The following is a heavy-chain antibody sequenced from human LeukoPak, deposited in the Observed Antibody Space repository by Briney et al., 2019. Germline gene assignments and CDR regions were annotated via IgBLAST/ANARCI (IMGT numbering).Heavy chain of an antibody. J-gene: IGHJ5*02. Sequence: SETLSLTCTVSRDSISGYSWSWTRQSPGGGLEWIGYIYYSGDTAYNPSPRSRVTMSVDTSKSQFSLQLRSMTTADTAVYYCVRGPYGASISKWFDPWGQGTQVIVSP. D-gene: IGHD4/OR15-4a*01. CDR1: RDSISGYS. V-gene: IGHV4-59*01. CDR2: IYYSGDT. CDR3: VRGPYGASISKWFDP.